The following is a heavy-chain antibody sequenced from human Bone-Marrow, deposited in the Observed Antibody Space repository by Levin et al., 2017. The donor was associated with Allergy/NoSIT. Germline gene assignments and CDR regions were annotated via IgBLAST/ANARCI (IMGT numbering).Heavy chain of an antibody. D-gene: IGHD2-2*01. CDR2: VSASGSTT. CDR1: GFTFSSYS. CDR3: ANLCRSAHVIRGTRF. V-gene: IGHV3-23*01. Sequence: GGSLRLSCAASGFTFSSYSMSWVRQAPGKGLEWVSGVSASGSTTDYADSVKGRFTISRDTPKTTLYLQINSLRAEHTAIYHCANLCRSAHVIRGTRFWGQGTLVTASS. J-gene: IGHJ4*02.